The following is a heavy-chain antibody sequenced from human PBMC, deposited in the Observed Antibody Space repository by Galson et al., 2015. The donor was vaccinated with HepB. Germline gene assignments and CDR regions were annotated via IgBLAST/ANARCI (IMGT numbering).Heavy chain of an antibody. Sequence: SLRLSCAASGFTFSSYGMHWVRQASGKGLEWVAVISYDGSNKYYADSVKGRFTISRDNSKNTLYLQMNSLRAEDTAVYYCAKSIGAYGSGSYPSYFDYWGQGTLVTVSS. CDR1: GFTFSSYG. J-gene: IGHJ4*02. D-gene: IGHD3-10*01. CDR3: AKSIGAYGSGSYPSYFDY. V-gene: IGHV3-30*18. CDR2: ISYDGSNK.